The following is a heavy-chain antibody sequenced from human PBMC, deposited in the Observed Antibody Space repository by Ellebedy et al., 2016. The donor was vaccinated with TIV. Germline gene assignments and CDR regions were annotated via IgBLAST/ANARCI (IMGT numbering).Heavy chain of an antibody. CDR1: GYSFTSYW. J-gene: IGHJ3*02. CDR2: IYPGDSDT. V-gene: IGHV5-51*01. D-gene: IGHD3-22*01. CDR3: ARRAGLVVVITGDAFDI. Sequence: GGSLRLSCKGSGYSFTSYWIGWVRQMPGKGLERMGIIYPGDSDTRYSPSFQGQVTISADKSISTAYLQWSSLKASDTAMYYCARRAGLVVVITGDAFDIWGQGTMVTVSS.